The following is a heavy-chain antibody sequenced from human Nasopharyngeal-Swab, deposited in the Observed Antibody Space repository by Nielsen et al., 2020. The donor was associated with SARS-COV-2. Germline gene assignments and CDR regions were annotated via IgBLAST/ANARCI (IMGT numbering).Heavy chain of an antibody. V-gene: IGHV4-31*03. CDR3: ARVKGIAAANYYYGMDV. CDR2: IYYSGST. CDR1: GGSISSGGYY. D-gene: IGHD6-13*01. J-gene: IGHJ6*02. Sequence: SETLSLTCTVSGGSISSGGYYWSWIRQHPGKGLEWIGCIYYSGSTYYNPSLKSRVTISVDTSKNQFSLKLSSVTAADTAVYYCARVKGIAAANYYYGMDVWGQGTTVTVSS.